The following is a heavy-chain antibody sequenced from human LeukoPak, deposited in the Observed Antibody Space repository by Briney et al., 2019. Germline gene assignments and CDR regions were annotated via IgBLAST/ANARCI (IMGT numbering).Heavy chain of an antibody. V-gene: IGHV1-2*06. Sequence: ASVKVSCKASGYTITGYYIHWVRQAPGQGLEWMGRINPNTGDTNSARKFQGRVTMTRDTSISTAYMELSRLRSDDTAVYYCARDKGYVFDYWGQGTLVTVSS. CDR2: INPNTGDT. CDR1: GYTITGYY. D-gene: IGHD5-12*01. CDR3: ARDKGYVFDY. J-gene: IGHJ4*02.